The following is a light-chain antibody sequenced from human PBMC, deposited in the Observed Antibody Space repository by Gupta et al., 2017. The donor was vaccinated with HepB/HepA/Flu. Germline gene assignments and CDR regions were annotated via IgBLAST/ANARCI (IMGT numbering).Light chain of an antibody. CDR2: EVT. CDR3: CSYAGNNIWL. V-gene: IGLV2-23*02. CDR1: SSDGAYYNF. Sequence: QSALTQPASVSGSPVPSITISWTGTSSDGAYYNFVCWHQQHPDKTRNLMVDEVTNRPAGVANCFSGSKSGKTASLTVSGRKAEDEADYYCCSYAGNNIWLFGGGTKLTVL. J-gene: IGLJ3*02.